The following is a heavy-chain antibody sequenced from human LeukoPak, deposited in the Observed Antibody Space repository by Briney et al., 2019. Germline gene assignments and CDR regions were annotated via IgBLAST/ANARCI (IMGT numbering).Heavy chain of an antibody. J-gene: IGHJ6*03. CDR2: IKSKTDGGAT. Sequence: GGSLRLSCAASGFTFSNAWMSWVRQAPGKGLEWVGRIKSKTDGGATDYAAPVKGRLTISRDDSKSTLYLQMNSLKTEDTAVYYCTTDGDIVVVPVAIGNYYYMDVWGKGTTVTVSS. D-gene: IGHD2-2*01. CDR3: TTDGDIVVVPVAIGNYYYMDV. CDR1: GFTFSNAW. V-gene: IGHV3-15*01.